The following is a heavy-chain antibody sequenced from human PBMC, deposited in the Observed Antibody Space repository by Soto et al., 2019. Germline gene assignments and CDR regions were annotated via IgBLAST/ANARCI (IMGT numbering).Heavy chain of an antibody. CDR2: MTGSGGTT. CDR1: GFTFSNFD. D-gene: IGHD6-13*01. Sequence: EVQLLESGGGSVQPGGSLRLSCAASGFTFSNFDMSWVRQAPGEGLEWVSTMTGSGGTTFYADSVMGRFTISRDKSKNHLVLQKNRLGADDTAVYYCAKKLTSPGTSPLESWGQGTLVTVSS. J-gene: IGHJ4*02. V-gene: IGHV3-23*01. CDR3: AKKLTSPGTSPLES.